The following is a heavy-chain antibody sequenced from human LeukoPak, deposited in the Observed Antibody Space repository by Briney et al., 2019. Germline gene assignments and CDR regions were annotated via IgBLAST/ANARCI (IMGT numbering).Heavy chain of an antibody. CDR1: GFTFSNYW. Sequence: GGSLRLSCAASGFTFSNYWMSWVRQAQGKGLEGVANIKQDGSEKHYVDSVKGRFTISRDNAKNSLFLQMYSLRAEDTAVYYCARVKQQLVRLLGRDTTYYYYYYIDVWGKGTTVTVSS. CDR3: ARVKQQLVRLLGRDTTYYYYYYIDV. CDR2: IKQDGSEK. D-gene: IGHD6-13*01. V-gene: IGHV3-7*01. J-gene: IGHJ6*03.